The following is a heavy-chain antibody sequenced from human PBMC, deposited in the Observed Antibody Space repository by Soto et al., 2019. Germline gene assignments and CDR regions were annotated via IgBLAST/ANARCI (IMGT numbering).Heavy chain of an antibody. Sequence: PRLSCAASGFTLSSYEMNWVRQAPGKGLEWVSYISSSGSTIYYADSVKGRFTISRDNAKNSLYLQMNSLRAEDTAVYYCARKWIQLWFPESGLGMDVWGQGPTVTVSS. CDR1: GFTLSSYE. J-gene: IGHJ6*02. V-gene: IGHV3-48*03. CDR2: ISSSGSTI. D-gene: IGHD5-18*01. CDR3: ARKWIQLWFPESGLGMDV.